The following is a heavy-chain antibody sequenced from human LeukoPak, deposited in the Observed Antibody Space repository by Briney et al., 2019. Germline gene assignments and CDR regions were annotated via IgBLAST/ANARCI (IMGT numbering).Heavy chain of an antibody. Sequence: GGSLRLSCAASGFTFSSYWMHWVRQAPGKGLVWVSRINFDGSTTNYADSVKGRFTISRDNAKNTLYLQMNSLRAEDTAVYYCGRGAGGSYYLDYWGQGALVTVSS. D-gene: IGHD1-26*01. V-gene: IGHV3-74*01. CDR1: GFTFSSYW. CDR3: GRGAGGSYYLDY. CDR2: INFDGSTT. J-gene: IGHJ4*02.